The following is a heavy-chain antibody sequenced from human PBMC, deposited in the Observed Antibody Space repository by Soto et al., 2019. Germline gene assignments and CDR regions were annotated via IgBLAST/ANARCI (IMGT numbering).Heavy chain of an antibody. V-gene: IGHV1-69*13. Sequence: ASVKVSCKASGGTFSSYAISWVRQAPGQGLEWMGGIIPIFGTANYAQKFQGRVTITADESTSTAYMELSSLRSEDTAVYYCASSYSNYALIDYYYYGMDVWGQGTTVTVSS. CDR3: ASSYSNYALIDYYYYGMDV. CDR2: IIPIFGTA. CDR1: GGTFSSYA. D-gene: IGHD4-4*01. J-gene: IGHJ6*02.